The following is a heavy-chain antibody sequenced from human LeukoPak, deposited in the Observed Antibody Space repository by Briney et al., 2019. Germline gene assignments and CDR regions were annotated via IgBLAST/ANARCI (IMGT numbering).Heavy chain of an antibody. Sequence: GALRLFCSASGITFCKLWLNLVRQASGKGLEWVSAITGGATSTYYANSVKGRFTISRDNSKNTLYLQMNSLRAEDTAVYYCAKGRDEGSYWGQGTLVTVSS. CDR2: ITGGATST. J-gene: IGHJ4*02. CDR1: GITFCKLW. V-gene: IGHV3-23*01. D-gene: IGHD3-10*01. CDR3: AKGRDEGSY.